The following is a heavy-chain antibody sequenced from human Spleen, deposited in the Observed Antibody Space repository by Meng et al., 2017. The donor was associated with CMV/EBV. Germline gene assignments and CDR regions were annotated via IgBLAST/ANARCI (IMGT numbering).Heavy chain of an antibody. Sequence: ASVKVSCKASGYTFTGYYMHWVRLAPGQGLEWMGWINPNSGGTNYAQKFQGRVSMTRETSISTAYMELSRLRSDDTAVYYCARVRGYKAAAGTGGFDYWGQGTLVTVSS. CDR1: GYTFTGYY. CDR3: ARVRGYKAAAGTGGFDY. CDR2: INPNSGGT. V-gene: IGHV1-2*02. D-gene: IGHD6-13*01. J-gene: IGHJ4*02.